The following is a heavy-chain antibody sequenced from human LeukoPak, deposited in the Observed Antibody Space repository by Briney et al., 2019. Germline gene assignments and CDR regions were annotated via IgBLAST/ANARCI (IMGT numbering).Heavy chain of an antibody. CDR3: ARSRMVVAAPFDY. CDR2: ISGSGGST. D-gene: IGHD2-15*01. J-gene: IGHJ4*02. Sequence: PGGSLRLSCAASGFTFSSYAMSWVRQAPGKGLDWVSAISGSGGSTYYADSVKGRFTISRDNSKNTLYLQMNSLRAEDTAVYYCARSRMVVAAPFDYWGQGTLVTVSS. CDR1: GFTFSSYA. V-gene: IGHV3-23*01.